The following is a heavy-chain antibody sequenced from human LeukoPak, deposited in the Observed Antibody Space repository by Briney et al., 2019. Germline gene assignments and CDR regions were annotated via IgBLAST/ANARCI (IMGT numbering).Heavy chain of an antibody. CDR2: ISSSSSTI. J-gene: IGHJ4*02. Sequence: GGSLRLSCAASGFTFSSYSMNWVRQAPGKGLEWVSYISSSSSTIYYADSVKGRFTISRDNSENTLWLQMNSLRAEDTAVYYCARDRHMTTLTTCGYWGQGTLVTVSS. CDR1: GFTFSSYS. CDR3: ARDRHMTTLTTCGY. D-gene: IGHD4-17*01. V-gene: IGHV3-48*01.